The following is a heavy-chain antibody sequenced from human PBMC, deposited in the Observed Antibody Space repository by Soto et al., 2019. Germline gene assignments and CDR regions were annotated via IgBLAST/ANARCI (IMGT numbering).Heavy chain of an antibody. V-gene: IGHV3-15*01. Sequence: PGGSLRLSCAASGFTFSNAWMSWVRQAPGKGLEWVGRIKSKTDGGTTDYAAPVKGRFTISRDDSKNTLYLQMNSLKTEDTAVYYCTTDPDYYDSSGYYYGEHYWGQGTLVTVSS. D-gene: IGHD3-22*01. CDR1: GFTFSNAW. CDR2: IKSKTDGGTT. CDR3: TTDPDYYDSSGYYYGEHY. J-gene: IGHJ4*02.